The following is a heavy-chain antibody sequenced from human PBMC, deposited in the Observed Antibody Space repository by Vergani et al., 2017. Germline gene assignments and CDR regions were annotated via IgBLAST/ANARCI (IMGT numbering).Heavy chain of an antibody. CDR2: INPSGGST. CDR3: ARGDRYNWKGDY. Sequence: QVLLVQSGAEVKKPGASVRVSCKTSGYTFTNDYIHWVRQAPGQGLEWMGIINPSGGSTTYAQQFQGRLTMTRDTSTSTVYMDLSSLRSEDTAVYYCARGDRYNWKGDYWGQGTLVTVSS. J-gene: IGHJ4*02. CDR1: GYTFTNDY. D-gene: IGHD1-20*01. V-gene: IGHV1-46*01.